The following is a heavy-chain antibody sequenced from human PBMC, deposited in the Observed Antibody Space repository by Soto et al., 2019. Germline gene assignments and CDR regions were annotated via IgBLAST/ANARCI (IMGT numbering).Heavy chain of an antibody. CDR3: AGRIVVVVAAITDRNEYFQH. CDR1: GGTFSSNA. D-gene: IGHD2-15*01. CDR2: IIPIFGTA. V-gene: IGHV1-69*12. Sequence: QVQLVQSGAEVKKPGSSVKVSCKASGGTFSSNAISWVRQAPGQGLEWMGGIIPIFGTANYAQKFQGRVTITADESTSTAYMELSSLRSEDTAVYYCAGRIVVVVAAITDRNEYFQHWGQGTLVTVSS. J-gene: IGHJ1*01.